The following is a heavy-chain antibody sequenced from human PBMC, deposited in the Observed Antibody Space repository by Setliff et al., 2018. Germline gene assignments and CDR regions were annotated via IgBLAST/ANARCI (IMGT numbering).Heavy chain of an antibody. D-gene: IGHD2-15*01. CDR2: IRQDGSDK. V-gene: IGHV3-7*03. CDR1: GFTFSDHY. J-gene: IGHJ4*02. Sequence: GGSLRLSCAASGFTFSDHYMTWVRQAPGKGLEWVANIRQDGSDKYYVGSVRGRFTISRDNAKNSPDLQMSSLSDDDTAVYYCARTCSGSGCYAGLESWGQGTPVTV. CDR3: ARTCSGSGCYAGLES.